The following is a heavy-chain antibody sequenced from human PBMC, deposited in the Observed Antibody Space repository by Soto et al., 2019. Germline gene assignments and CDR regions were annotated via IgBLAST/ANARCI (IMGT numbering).Heavy chain of an antibody. V-gene: IGHV3-23*01. Sequence: PGGSLRLSCAASGFTFSSYAMSWVRQAPGKGLEWVSAISGSGGSTYYADSVKGRFTISRDNSKNMLYLQMNSLRAEDTAVYYCAKEGYCTNGVCYMAWFDPWGQGTLVTVS. CDR2: ISGSGGST. CDR3: AKEGYCTNGVCYMAWFDP. CDR1: GFTFSSYA. D-gene: IGHD2-8*01. J-gene: IGHJ5*02.